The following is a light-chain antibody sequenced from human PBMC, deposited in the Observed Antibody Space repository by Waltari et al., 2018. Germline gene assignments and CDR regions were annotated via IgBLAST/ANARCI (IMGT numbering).Light chain of an antibody. Sequence: DIQMTQSPSSLSASVGDLVNITCRASQRISTWLAWYQQKPGKAPKFMIYQASSLQTGVPSRFIGSGTGSDFTLSIGNLQPVDFATYYCQQYNSIPPTFGPGTELDIK. CDR3: QQYNSIPPT. J-gene: IGKJ3*01. CDR1: QRISTW. CDR2: QAS. V-gene: IGKV1D-16*01.